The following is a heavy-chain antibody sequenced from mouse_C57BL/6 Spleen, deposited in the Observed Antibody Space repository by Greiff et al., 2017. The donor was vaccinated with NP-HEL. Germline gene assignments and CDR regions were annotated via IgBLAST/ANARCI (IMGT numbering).Heavy chain of an antibody. V-gene: IGHV1-18*01. CDR1: GYTFTDYN. Sequence: VQLQQSGPELVKPGASVKIPCKASGYTFTDYNMDWVKQSHGKSLEWIGDINPNNGGTIYNQKFKGKATLTVDKSSSTAYMELRSLTSEDTAVYYCARADRNYYYGSGGYFDDWGQGTTLTVSS. CDR2: INPNNGGT. J-gene: IGHJ2*01. CDR3: ARADRNYYYGSGGYFDD. D-gene: IGHD1-1*01.